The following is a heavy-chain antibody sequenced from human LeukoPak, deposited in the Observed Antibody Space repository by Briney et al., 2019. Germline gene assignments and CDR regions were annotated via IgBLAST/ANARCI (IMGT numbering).Heavy chain of an antibody. V-gene: IGHV3-13*04. CDR1: GFTFSSYD. D-gene: IGHD2-8*01. Sequence: GGSLRLSCAASGFTFSSYDMHWVRQATGKGLEWVSGIDKAGGTYYPGSVKGRFTISRENAKNSLYLQMNSLRAGDTAVYYCTKGRSCTNGICYSWFPEIWGQGTMVTVSS. CDR2: IDKAGGT. CDR3: TKGRSCTNGICYSWFPEI. J-gene: IGHJ3*02.